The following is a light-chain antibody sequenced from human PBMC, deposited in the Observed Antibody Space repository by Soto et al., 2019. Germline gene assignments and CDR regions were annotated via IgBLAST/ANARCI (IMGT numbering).Light chain of an antibody. CDR3: SSFTSSKTWV. V-gene: IGLV2-14*01. CDR1: SSDIGAYNY. J-gene: IGLJ3*02. Sequence: QSALTQPASVSASPGQSITISCTGTSSDIGAYNYVSWFQQHPDKAPKVMIYEVANRPSGVSNRFSGSKSGNTASLTISGLQTEDEADYYCSSFTSSKTWVFGGGTKLTLL. CDR2: EVA.